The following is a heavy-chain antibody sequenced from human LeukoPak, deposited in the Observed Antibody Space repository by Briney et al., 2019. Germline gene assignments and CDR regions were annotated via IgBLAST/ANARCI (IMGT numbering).Heavy chain of an antibody. V-gene: IGHV4-34*01. CDR1: GGSFSGYY. D-gene: IGHD6-19*01. J-gene: IGHJ5*02. Sequence: PSETLSLACAVYGGSFSGYYWSWIRQPPGKGLEWIGEINHSGSTNYNPSLKSRVTISVDTSKNQFSLKLSSVTAADTAVYYCARGKGYSSGWYGRNWFDPWGQGTLVTVSS. CDR3: ARGKGYSSGWYGRNWFDP. CDR2: INHSGST.